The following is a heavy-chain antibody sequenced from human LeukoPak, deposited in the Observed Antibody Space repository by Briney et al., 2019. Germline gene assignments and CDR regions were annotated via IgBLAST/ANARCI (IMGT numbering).Heavy chain of an antibody. V-gene: IGHV1-69*13. CDR3: ARARDGSGSYGNFDY. Sequence: ASVKVSCKASGGTFSSYAISWVRQAPGQGLEWMGGIIPIFGTANYAQKFQGRVTITADESTSTAYMELSSLRSEDTAVYYCARARDGSGSYGNFDYWGQGTLVTVSS. CDR2: IIPIFGTA. D-gene: IGHD3-10*01. J-gene: IGHJ4*02. CDR1: GGTFSSYA.